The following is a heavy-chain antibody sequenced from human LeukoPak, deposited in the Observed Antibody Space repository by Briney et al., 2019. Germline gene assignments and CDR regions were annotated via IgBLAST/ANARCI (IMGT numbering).Heavy chain of an antibody. D-gene: IGHD2-2*03. J-gene: IGHJ4*02. CDR1: GFTFSSYE. CDR2: ISSSGSTI. V-gene: IGHV3-48*03. Sequence: PGGSLRLSCAASGFTFSSYEMNWVRQAPGKGLEWVSYISSSGSTIYYADSVKGRFTISRDNAKNSLYLQMNSLRAEDTAVYYCAKELLDIVVVPAAPVGEYGVDTAMGSDFDYWGQGTLVTVSS. CDR3: AKELLDIVVVPAAPVGEYGVDTAMGSDFDY.